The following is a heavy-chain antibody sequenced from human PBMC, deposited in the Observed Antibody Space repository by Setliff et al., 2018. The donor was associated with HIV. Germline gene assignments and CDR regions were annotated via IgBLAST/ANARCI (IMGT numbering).Heavy chain of an antibody. CDR2: INHSGST. Sequence: LSLPCAVYGGSFRDYYWSWIRQPPGKGLEWIGEINHSGSTNYNSSLKSRVTISVDTSKSQFSLKLISVTAADTALYYWASLRARISLVRIDYWGQGALVTVSS. CDR1: GGSFRDYY. V-gene: IGHV4-34*01. J-gene: IGHJ4*02. D-gene: IGHD3-10*01. CDR3: ASLRARISLVRIDY.